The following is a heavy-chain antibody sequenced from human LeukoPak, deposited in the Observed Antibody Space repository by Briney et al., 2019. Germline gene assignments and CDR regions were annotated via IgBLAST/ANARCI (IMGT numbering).Heavy chain of an antibody. J-gene: IGHJ4*02. V-gene: IGHV3-30*04. CDR2: ISYDGNKK. CDR3: ARGRGSTSSYFDY. CDR1: GFTFNNYA. Sequence: GGSLRLSCAASGFTFNNYAIHWVRQTPGKGLEWVAVISYDGNKKYYADSVRGRFTISRDNSNYTLFLHMNSLRAEDTAVYYCARGRGSTSSYFDYWGQGTLVTVSS. D-gene: IGHD2-2*01.